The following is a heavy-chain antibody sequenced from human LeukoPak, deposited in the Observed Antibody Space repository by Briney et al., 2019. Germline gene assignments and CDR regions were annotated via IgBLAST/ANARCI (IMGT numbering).Heavy chain of an antibody. V-gene: IGHV3-23*01. J-gene: IGHJ6*02. CDR3: ANLPSGADTYYYYGMDV. D-gene: IGHD3-10*01. CDR2: ISGSGGST. Sequence: GASLRLSCAASGFTFSSYAMSWVRQAPGKGLEGVSAISGSGGSTYYADSVKGRFTISRDNSKNTLYLQMNSLSAEDTAVYYCANLPSGADTYYYYGMDVWGQGTTVTVSS. CDR1: GFTFSSYA.